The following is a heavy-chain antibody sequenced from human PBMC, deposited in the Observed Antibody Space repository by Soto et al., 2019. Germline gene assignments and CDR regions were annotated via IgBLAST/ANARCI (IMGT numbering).Heavy chain of an antibody. D-gene: IGHD3-10*01. CDR1: GFTFSSYW. J-gene: IGHJ4*02. Sequence: EVQLVESGGGLVQPGGSLRLSCAASGFTFSSYWMHWVRQAPGKGLVWVSRINRDGSSTSYADSVKGRFTISRDNAKNTLYLQMNSLRAEDTAVYYCARGTTMVRGLSDWGQGTLVTVSS. CDR3: ARGTTMVRGLSD. CDR2: INRDGSST. V-gene: IGHV3-74*01.